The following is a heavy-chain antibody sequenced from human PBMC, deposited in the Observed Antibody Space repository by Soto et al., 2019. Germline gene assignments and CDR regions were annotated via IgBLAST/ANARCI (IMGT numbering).Heavy chain of an antibody. CDR3: ANPSGYWYYYYGMDV. D-gene: IGHD3-3*01. Sequence: GGSLRLSCAASGFTFSSYAMSWVRQAPGKGLEWVSAISGSGGSTYYADSVKGRFTISRDNSKNTLYLQMNSLRAEDTAVYYCANPSGYWYYYYGMDVWGQGTTVTVSS. CDR1: GFTFSSYA. V-gene: IGHV3-23*01. J-gene: IGHJ6*02. CDR2: ISGSGGST.